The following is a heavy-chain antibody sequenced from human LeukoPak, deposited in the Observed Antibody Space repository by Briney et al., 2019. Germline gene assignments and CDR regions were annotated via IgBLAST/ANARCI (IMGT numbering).Heavy chain of an antibody. CDR3: ASAVAAFYYFDY. CDR2: IYYSGST. D-gene: IGHD6-19*01. J-gene: IGHJ4*02. V-gene: IGHV4-61*01. CDR1: GGSVSSGSYY. Sequence: SETLSLTCIVSGGSVSSGSYYWSWIRQPPGKGLEWIGYIYYSGSTNYNPSLKSRVTISVDTSKNQFSLKLSSVTAADTAVYYCASAVAAFYYFDYWGQGTLVTVSS.